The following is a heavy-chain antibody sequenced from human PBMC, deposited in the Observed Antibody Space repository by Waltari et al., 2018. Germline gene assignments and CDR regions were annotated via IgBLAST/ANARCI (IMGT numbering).Heavy chain of an antibody. Sequence: EVQLVESGGGLVQLGGSLRLSCAASGFTLSHYWMGWVRQAPGKGLEWVAGIKEDGGRKDYVDSVKGRFTISRDNAKSTLYLQMNSLRAEDTAVFYCVRNRGWQQFDFWGQGTLVTVSS. CDR2: IKEDGGRK. CDR1: GFTLSHYW. V-gene: IGHV3-7*01. D-gene: IGHD2-15*01. CDR3: VRNRGWQQFDF. J-gene: IGHJ4*02.